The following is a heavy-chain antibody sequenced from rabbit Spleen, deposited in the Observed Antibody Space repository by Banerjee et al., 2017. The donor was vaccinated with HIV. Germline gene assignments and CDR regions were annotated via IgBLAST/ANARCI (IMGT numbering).Heavy chain of an antibody. CDR3: ARDGAGGSYFAL. CDR2: IYAGSSGNT. V-gene: IGHV1S45*01. CDR1: GFSFSSNYY. Sequence: QQQLEESGGGLVKPGGTLTLTCKASGFSFSSNYYICWVRQAPGKGLEWIACIYAGSSGNTYYATWAQGRFTISKTSSTTVTLQMTSLTAADTATYFCARDGAGGSYFALWGPGTLVTVS. D-gene: IGHD8-1*01. J-gene: IGHJ4*01.